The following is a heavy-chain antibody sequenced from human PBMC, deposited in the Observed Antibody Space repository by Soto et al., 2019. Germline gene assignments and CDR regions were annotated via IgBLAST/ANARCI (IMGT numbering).Heavy chain of an antibody. CDR1: GFTFSSYW. D-gene: IGHD2-2*01. Sequence: EVQLVESGGGLVQPGGSLRLSCAASGFTFSSYWMSWVRQAPGKGLEWVANIKQDGSEKYYVDSVKGRFTNSRDNAKNSLYLQMNSLRAEDTAVYYCARDERGYCSSTSCYGYYYYYMDVWGKGTTVTVSS. CDR2: IKQDGSEK. J-gene: IGHJ6*03. V-gene: IGHV3-7*01. CDR3: ARDERGYCSSTSCYGYYYYYMDV.